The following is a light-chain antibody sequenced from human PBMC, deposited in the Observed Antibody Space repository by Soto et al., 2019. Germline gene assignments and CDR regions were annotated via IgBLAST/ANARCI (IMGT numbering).Light chain of an antibody. Sequence: EIVMTQSPATLSVSPGERATLSCRASQSVTTNLSWYQQKSGQAPRLLIYRASTRATSIPARFSGSGSGTEFTLTISSLQSEDFALYYCQQYNNLPPYTFGQGTKLEIK. CDR3: QQYNNLPPYT. V-gene: IGKV3-15*01. J-gene: IGKJ2*01. CDR1: QSVTTN. CDR2: RAS.